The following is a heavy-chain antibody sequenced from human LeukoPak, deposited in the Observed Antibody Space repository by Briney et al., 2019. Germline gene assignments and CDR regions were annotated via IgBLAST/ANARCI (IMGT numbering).Heavy chain of an antibody. V-gene: IGHV4-30-4*08. CDR3: ARDMAGYSNFDY. Sequence: SETLSLTCTVSGGSISSNNYYWGWIRQPPGKGLEWIGYIHYSGSAYSNPSLKSRITISVDASSNQFSLRLSSVTAADTAVYYCARDMAGYSNFDYWGQGTLVTVSS. CDR1: GGSISSNNYY. CDR2: IHYSGSA. J-gene: IGHJ4*02. D-gene: IGHD3-9*01.